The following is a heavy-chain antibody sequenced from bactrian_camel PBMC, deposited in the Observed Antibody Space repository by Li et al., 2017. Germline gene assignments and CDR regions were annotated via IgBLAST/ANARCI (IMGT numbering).Heavy chain of an antibody. J-gene: IGHJ4*01. CDR1: VDTLGTFC. CDR2: IRRYNGTT. CDR3: AKCDFAF. V-gene: IGHV3S60*01. Sequence: HVQLVESGGVSVEPGKSLRLSCAMSVDTLGTFCVGWFRQAPGKEREGVASIRRYNGTTFYADSVKGRFTISQDNAKNTLYLQLNSLKTEDTAIYYCAKCDFAFWGQGTQVTV.